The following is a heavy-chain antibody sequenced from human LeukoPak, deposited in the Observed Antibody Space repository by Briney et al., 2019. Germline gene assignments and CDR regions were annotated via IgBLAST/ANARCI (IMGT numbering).Heavy chain of an antibody. CDR1: GGSISSSNW. V-gene: IGHV4-4*02. Sequence: PSGTLSLTCAVSGGSISSSNWWSWVRQPPGKGLEWIGEIYHSGSTNYNPSLKSRVTISVDKSKNQFSLKLSSVTAADTAVYYCARATRTYYYDSSGYYYYWGQGTLVTVSS. CDR2: IYHSGST. CDR3: ARATRTYYYDSSGYYYY. D-gene: IGHD3-22*01. J-gene: IGHJ4*02.